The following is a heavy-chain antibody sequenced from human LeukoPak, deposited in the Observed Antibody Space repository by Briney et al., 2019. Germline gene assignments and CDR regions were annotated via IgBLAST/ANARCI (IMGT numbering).Heavy chain of an antibody. CDR1: GFTFNNYG. J-gene: IGHJ4*02. CDR2: ISYDGGNK. D-gene: IGHD2-2*01. CDR3: ARGRWGSCSSTSCHPSDY. V-gene: IGHV3-30*03. Sequence: GGSLRLSCAASGFTFNNYGMHWVRQAPGKGLEWVALISYDGGNKYYADSVKGRFTISRDNSKNTLYLQMNSLKAEDTAVYYCARGRWGSCSSTSCHPSDYWGQGTLVTVSS.